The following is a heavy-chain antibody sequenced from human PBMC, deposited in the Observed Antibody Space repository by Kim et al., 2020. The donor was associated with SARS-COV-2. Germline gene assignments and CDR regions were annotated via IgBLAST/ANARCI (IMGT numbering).Heavy chain of an antibody. CDR3: ARGRAGVVPAPVLGIGPHYEDSIMDV. CDR1: GESFSGYQ. Sequence: SETLSLTCAVYGESFSGYQWSGIRQPRGKGLEWIGQINHSGRMDHNPSLNSRVTISTDTSKNQFSLKLPSVTAADTGFYYCARGRAGVVPAPVLGIGPHYEDSIMDVWGRGTTVTVSS. J-gene: IGHJ6*02. D-gene: IGHD2-2*01. CDR2: INHSGRM. V-gene: IGHV4-34*01.